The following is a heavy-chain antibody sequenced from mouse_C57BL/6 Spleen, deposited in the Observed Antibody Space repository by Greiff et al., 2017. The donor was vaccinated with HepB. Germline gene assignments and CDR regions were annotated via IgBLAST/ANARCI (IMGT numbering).Heavy chain of an antibody. CDR2: INPSSGYT. Sequence: VQLQQSGAELARPGASVKMSCKASGYTFTSYTMHWVNQRPGQGLEWIGYINPSSGYTKYNQKFKDKATLTADKSSSTAYMQLSSLTSEDSAVYYCAIAVTGDVGAYWGQGTLVTVSA. CDR1: GYTFTSYT. V-gene: IGHV1-4*01. CDR3: AIAVTGDVGAY. J-gene: IGHJ3*01. D-gene: IGHD4-1*01.